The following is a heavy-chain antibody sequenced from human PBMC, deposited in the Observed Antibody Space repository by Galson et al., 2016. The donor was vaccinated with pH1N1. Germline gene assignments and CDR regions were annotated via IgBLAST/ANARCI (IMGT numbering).Heavy chain of an antibody. J-gene: IGHJ4*02. CDR2: FHTSGST. CDR3: AREADSSDSTGYYYKTFDY. D-gene: IGHD3-22*01. Sequence: TLSLTCTVSCVSVNSPTYYWSWIRQPAGKGLEWIGRFHTSGSTNYKPSLNSRVTISLDASNNQFSLKLTSVTAADTAVYYCAREADSSDSTGYYYKTFDYWGQGILVTVSS. V-gene: IGHV4-61*02. CDR1: CVSVNSPTYY.